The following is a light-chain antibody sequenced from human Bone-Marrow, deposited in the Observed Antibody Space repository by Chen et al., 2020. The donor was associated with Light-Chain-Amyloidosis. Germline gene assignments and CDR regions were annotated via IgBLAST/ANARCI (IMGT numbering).Light chain of an antibody. V-gene: IGLV3-25*03. CDR2: RDT. Sequence: SYELTQPPSMSVSPGQTARITCSGDDLPTKYAYWYQQKPGKAPVLVIHRDTERPSGISERFSGYSSGTTATLTISGVQAEDEADYHCQSADSSGTYEGIFGGGTKLTVL. CDR3: QSADSSGTYEGI. CDR1: DLPTKY. J-gene: IGLJ2*01.